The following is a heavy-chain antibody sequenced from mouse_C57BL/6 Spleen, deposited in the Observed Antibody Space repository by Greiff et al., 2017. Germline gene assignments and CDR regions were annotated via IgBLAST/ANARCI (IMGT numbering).Heavy chain of an antibody. V-gene: IGHV5-4*03. CDR2: ISDGGSYT. Sequence: EVKLVESGGGLVKPGGSLKLSCAASGFTFSSYAMSWVRQTPEKRLAWVATISDGGSYTYYPDNVKGRFTISRDNAKNNLYLQMSHLKSEDTAMXYCARLNYYGSSYYFDYWGQGTTLTVSS. D-gene: IGHD1-1*01. J-gene: IGHJ2*01. CDR1: GFTFSSYA. CDR3: ARLNYYGSSYYFDY.